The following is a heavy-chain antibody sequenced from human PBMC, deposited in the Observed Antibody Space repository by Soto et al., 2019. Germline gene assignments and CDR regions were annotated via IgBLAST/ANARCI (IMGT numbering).Heavy chain of an antibody. Sequence: ASVKVSCKASGYTFTSYGISWVRQAPGQGLEWMGWISAYNGNTNYAQKLQGRVTMTTDTSTSTAYMALRSLRSDDTAVYYCVGDRLRWENTPIYWFDPWGQGTLVTVSS. V-gene: IGHV1-18*04. CDR1: GYTFTSYG. CDR2: ISAYNGNT. CDR3: VGDRLRWENTPIYWFDP. D-gene: IGHD4-17*01. J-gene: IGHJ5*02.